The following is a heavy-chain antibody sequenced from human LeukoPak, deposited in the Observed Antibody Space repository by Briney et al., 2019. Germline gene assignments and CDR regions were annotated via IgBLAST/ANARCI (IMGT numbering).Heavy chain of an antibody. V-gene: IGHV4-59*01. D-gene: IGHD1-26*01. J-gene: IGHJ3*02. CDR1: GGSITYYY. CDR3: ARGGSHYDVFDT. Sequence: PSETLSLTCTVSGGSITYYYWSWIRQPPGKGLEWIGYIYYSGSTNYNPSLKSRVTISVDTSKNQFSLKLSSVTAADTAVYYCARGGSHYDVFDTWGQGTMVTVSS. CDR2: IYYSGST.